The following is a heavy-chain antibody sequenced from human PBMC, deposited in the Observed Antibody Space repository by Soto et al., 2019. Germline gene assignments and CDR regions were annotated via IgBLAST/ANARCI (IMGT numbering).Heavy chain of an antibody. J-gene: IGHJ4*02. CDR2: ISGSGGST. V-gene: IGHV3-23*01. Sequence: PGGSLRLSCAASGFTFSSYAMSWVRQAPGKGLEWVSAISGSGGSTYYADSVKGRFTISRDNSKNTLYLQMNSLRAEDTAVYYCAKDLEEQQLVPEIGFDYWGQGTLVTVSS. CDR1: GFTFSSYA. D-gene: IGHD6-13*01. CDR3: AKDLEEQQLVPEIGFDY.